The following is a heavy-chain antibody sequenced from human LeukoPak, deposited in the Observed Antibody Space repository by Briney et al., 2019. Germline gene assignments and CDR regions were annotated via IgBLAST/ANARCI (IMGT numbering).Heavy chain of an antibody. J-gene: IGHJ4*02. CDR2: INAGNGNT. Sequence: ASVKVSCKASGYTFTSYAMHWVRQAPGQRLEWMGWINAGNGNTKYSQKFQGRVTISRDTSASTAYMELSSLRSDDTAVYYCARSPYCSGGSCYSLFGWGQGTLVTVSS. D-gene: IGHD2-15*01. V-gene: IGHV1-3*01. CDR3: ARSPYCSGGSCYSLFG. CDR1: GYTFTSYA.